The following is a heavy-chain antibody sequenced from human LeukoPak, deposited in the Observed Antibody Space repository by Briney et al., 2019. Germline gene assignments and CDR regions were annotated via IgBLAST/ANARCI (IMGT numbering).Heavy chain of an antibody. CDR3: AKGRGKVTATTDRFDY. CDR2: ISWNSGTI. D-gene: IGHD2-21*02. V-gene: IGHV3-9*01. Sequence: GRSLRLSCAASGFTFDDYAMHWVRQAPGKGLEWVSGISWNSGTIVYADSVKGRFTISRDNAKNSLYLQMNSLRAEDTALYYCAKGRGKVTATTDRFDYWGQGTLVGVSS. CDR1: GFTFDDYA. J-gene: IGHJ4*02.